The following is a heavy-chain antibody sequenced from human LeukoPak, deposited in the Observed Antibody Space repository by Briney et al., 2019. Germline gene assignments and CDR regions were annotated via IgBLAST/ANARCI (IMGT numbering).Heavy chain of an antibody. J-gene: IGHJ4*02. CDR1: GGSISSYY. D-gene: IGHD1/OR15-1a*01. V-gene: IGHV4-4*07. Sequence: PSETLSLTCSVSGGSISSYYWSWIRQPAGKGLEWVGRIHTSGTTNYNPSLKSRLIMSVDTSKNQFSLKLTSVTAADTALYYCARSEPRNTWSHFDSWGQGTLVTVSP. CDR3: ARSEPRNTWSHFDS. CDR2: IHTSGTT.